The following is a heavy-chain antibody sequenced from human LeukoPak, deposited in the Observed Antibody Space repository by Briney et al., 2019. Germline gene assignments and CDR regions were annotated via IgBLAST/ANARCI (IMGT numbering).Heavy chain of an antibody. J-gene: IGHJ4*02. D-gene: IGHD3-10*01. Sequence: GGSLRLSCAASGFYFSTYVMYWVRQAPGKGLEWVSALYSNGHGISYADSVKGRFAISRDNSKNTLYLQMNSLRPEDTALYYWAKLGVRSSAGEDYWGQGTLVTVAS. V-gene: IGHV3-23*05. CDR3: AKLGVRSSAGEDY. CDR2: LYSNGHGI. CDR1: GFYFSTYV.